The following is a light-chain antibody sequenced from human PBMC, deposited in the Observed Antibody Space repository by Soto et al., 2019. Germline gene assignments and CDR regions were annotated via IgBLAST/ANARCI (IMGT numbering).Light chain of an antibody. CDR1: QTISSW. CDR2: KAS. CDR3: QHYNIYSEA. Sequence: DIQMTQSPSTLSGSVGDRVTITCRASQTISSWLAWYQQKPGKAPKLLIYKASTLKSGVPSRFSGSGSGTEFTLTISRLQPNEFATYYCQHYNIYSEAFGQGTKVALK. J-gene: IGKJ1*01. V-gene: IGKV1-5*03.